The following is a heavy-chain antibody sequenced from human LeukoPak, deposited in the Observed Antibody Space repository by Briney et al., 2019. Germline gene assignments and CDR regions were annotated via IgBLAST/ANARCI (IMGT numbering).Heavy chain of an antibody. J-gene: IGHJ4*02. CDR3: ARGARGQIIAAAVG. V-gene: IGHV3-74*01. CDR1: GFTFSSYW. CDR2: INSDGSST. D-gene: IGHD6-13*01. Sequence: GGSLRLSCAASGFTFSSYWMHWVRQAPGKGRVWVSRINSDGSSTSYADSVTGRFTISRDNANNTLYLQMNSLRAEDTAVYYCARGARGQIIAAAVGWGQGTLVTVSS.